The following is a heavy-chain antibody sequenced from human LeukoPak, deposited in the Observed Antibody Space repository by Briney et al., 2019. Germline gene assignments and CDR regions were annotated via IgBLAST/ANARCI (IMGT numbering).Heavy chain of an antibody. CDR3: ARDPENVSGSHSHFDL. CDR1: GFSFSSYS. Sequence: TGGSLRLSCAASGFSFSSYSMNWVRQAPGKGLEWVSSSSTSSSYIYYADSVKGRFTISRDNAKNSLYLQMNSLRAEDTAVYYCARDPENVSGSHSHFDLWGRGTLVTVSS. D-gene: IGHD1-26*01. J-gene: IGHJ2*01. V-gene: IGHV3-21*01. CDR2: SSTSSSYI.